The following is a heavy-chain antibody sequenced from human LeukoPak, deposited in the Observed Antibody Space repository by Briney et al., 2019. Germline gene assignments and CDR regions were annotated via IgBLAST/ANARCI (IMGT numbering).Heavy chain of an antibody. CDR2: IYTSGST. Sequence: SETLSLTCTVSGGSISSGSYYWSWIRQPAGKGLEWIGRIYTSGSTNYNPSLKSRVTISVDTSKNQFSLKLSSVTAADTAVYYCARFYSTKPHGDYWGQGTLVTVSS. V-gene: IGHV4-61*02. CDR1: GGSISSGSYY. J-gene: IGHJ4*02. CDR3: ARFYSTKPHGDY. D-gene: IGHD4-11*01.